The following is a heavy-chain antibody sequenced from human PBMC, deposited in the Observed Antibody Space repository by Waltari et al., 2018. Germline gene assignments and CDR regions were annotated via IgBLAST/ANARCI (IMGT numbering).Heavy chain of an antibody. V-gene: IGHV4-39*01. CDR2: IYYSGST. CDR1: GGSISSSIYY. CDR3: ARQEAAAGNWFDP. J-gene: IGHJ5*02. Sequence: QLQLQESGPGLVKPSETLSLTCTVSGGSISSSIYYWGWIRPPPGKGLAWIGSIYYSGSTYYNPSLKSRVTISVDTSKNQFSLKLSSVTAADTAVYYCARQEAAAGNWFDPWGQGTLVTVSS. D-gene: IGHD6-13*01.